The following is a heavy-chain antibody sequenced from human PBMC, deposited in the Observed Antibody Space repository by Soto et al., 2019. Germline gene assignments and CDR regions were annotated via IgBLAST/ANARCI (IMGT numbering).Heavy chain of an antibody. V-gene: IGHV4-34*01. J-gene: IGHJ6*02. CDR2: INHSGST. Sequence: SETLSLTCAVYGGSFSGYYWSWIRQPPGKGLEWIGEINHSGSTNYNPSLKSRVTISVDTSKNQFSLKLSSVTAADTAVYYCARLYSSSAHYYYYYGMDVWGQGTTVTVSS. CDR1: GGSFSGYY. D-gene: IGHD6-6*01. CDR3: ARLYSSSAHYYYYYGMDV.